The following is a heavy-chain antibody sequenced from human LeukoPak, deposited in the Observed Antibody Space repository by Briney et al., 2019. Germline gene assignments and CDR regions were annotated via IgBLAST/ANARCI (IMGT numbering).Heavy chain of an antibody. J-gene: IGHJ3*02. CDR3: AREVVAGDAFDI. CDR2: IYSGGST. CDR1: GFTVSSNY. V-gene: IGHV3-66*01. Sequence: GGSLRLSCAASGFTVSSNYMSRVRQAPGKGLEWVSVIYSGGSTYYADSVKGRFTISRDNSKNTLYLQMNSLRAEDTAVYYCAREVVAGDAFDIWGQGTMVTVSS. D-gene: IGHD2-15*01.